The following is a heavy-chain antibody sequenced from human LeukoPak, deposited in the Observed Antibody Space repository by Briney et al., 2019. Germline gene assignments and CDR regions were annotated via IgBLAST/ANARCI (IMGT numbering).Heavy chain of an antibody. CDR2: MNPNSGNT. CDR1: GYTFTSYD. Sequence: ASVKVSCKASGYTFTSYDINWVRQATGQGLERMGWMNPNSGNTGYAQKFQGRVTITRNTSISTAYMELSSLRSEDTAVYYCAGLAYCSSTSCYGFDPWGQGTLVTVSS. CDR3: AGLAYCSSTSCYGFDP. J-gene: IGHJ5*02. V-gene: IGHV1-8*03. D-gene: IGHD2-2*01.